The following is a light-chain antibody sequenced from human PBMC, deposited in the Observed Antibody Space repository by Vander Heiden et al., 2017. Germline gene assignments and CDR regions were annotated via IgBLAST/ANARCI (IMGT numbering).Light chain of an antibody. J-gene: IGKJ5*01. CDR1: QSVLYSSNNENY. V-gene: IGKV4-1*01. Sequence: DIVMTQSPDSLAVPLGERATINCKSSQSVLYSSNNENYLAWYQQKSGQPPKLLIYWASTRESGVPDRFSGSGSGTDFTLTISSLQAGDVAVYYCQQYYSTPISFGQGTRLEIK. CDR3: QQYYSTPIS. CDR2: WAS.